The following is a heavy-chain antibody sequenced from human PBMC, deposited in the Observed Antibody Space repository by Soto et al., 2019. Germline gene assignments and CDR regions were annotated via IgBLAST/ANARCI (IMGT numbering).Heavy chain of an antibody. V-gene: IGHV4-59*08. J-gene: IGHJ6*02. CDR1: GGSLGDYY. CDR3: ARLGNTERYYYYGMDV. D-gene: IGHD5-18*01. Sequence: SETLSLTCTVSGGSLGDYYWTWIRQPPGKGLEWIGCISYSGSTNYNPSLKSRVTMSVDTSKNQFSLKLSSVTAADTAVYYCARLGNTERYYYYGMDVWGQGTTVTVSS. CDR2: ISYSGST.